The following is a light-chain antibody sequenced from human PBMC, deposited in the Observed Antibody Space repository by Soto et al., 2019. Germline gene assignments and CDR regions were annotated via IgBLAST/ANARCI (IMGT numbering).Light chain of an antibody. CDR2: DAS. CDR1: KTLRSN. V-gene: IGKV3-15*01. CDR3: QRYGSSPIT. J-gene: IGKJ4*01. Sequence: EIEMTQSPSTLSVSPGEEATLSCRASKTLRSNLASYQPNPGTAPTLLLYDASTMATGITAKISDNGSETEFTLTIPRLLSEHFAVCYCQRYGSSPITFGGGTKVDIK.